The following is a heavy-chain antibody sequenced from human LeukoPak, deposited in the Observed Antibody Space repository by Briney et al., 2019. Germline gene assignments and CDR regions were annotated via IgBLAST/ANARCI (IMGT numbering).Heavy chain of an antibody. CDR2: INHSGST. J-gene: IGHJ5*02. CDR3: ARRTRYCSSTSCSNWFDP. V-gene: IGHV4-34*01. CDR1: GFAFSVYA. Sequence: GSLRLSCAASGFAFSVYAMSWLRQPPGKGLEWIGEINHSGSTNYNPSLKSRVTISVDTSKNQFSLKLSSVTAADTAVYYCARRTRYCSSTSCSNWFDPWGQGTLVTVSS. D-gene: IGHD2-2*01.